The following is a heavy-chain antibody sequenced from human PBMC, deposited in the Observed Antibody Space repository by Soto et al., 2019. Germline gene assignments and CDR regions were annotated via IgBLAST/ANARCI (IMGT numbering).Heavy chain of an antibody. J-gene: IGHJ6*03. Sequence: EVQLVESGGGLVKPGGSLRLSCAASGFSFSDYSMNWVRQAPGKWLEWVSSISGSSSYIYYADSLKGRVTVSRDNAEKSLYLEMSSLRAEDTGVYYCARDGAYCSGAGCRDYYHYMDVWGKGSTVTVSS. CDR1: GFSFSDYS. CDR2: ISGSSSYI. D-gene: IGHD2-15*01. V-gene: IGHV3-21*01. CDR3: ARDGAYCSGAGCRDYYHYMDV.